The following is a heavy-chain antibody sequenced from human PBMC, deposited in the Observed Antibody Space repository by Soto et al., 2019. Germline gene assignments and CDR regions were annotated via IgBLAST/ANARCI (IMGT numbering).Heavy chain of an antibody. J-gene: IGHJ4*02. CDR1: GGSISNYY. D-gene: IGHD6-13*01. V-gene: IGHV4-59*01. CDR3: ERVGRSRWYGTYYFDY. CDR2: IYHSGST. Sequence: SETLSLTCTVSGGSISNYYWSWIRQPPGEGLEWIGYIYHSGSTNYNPSLKSRVIISVDTSKNQFSLKLSSVTAADTAVYYCERVGRSRWYGTYYFDYCGQLTLVTVSP.